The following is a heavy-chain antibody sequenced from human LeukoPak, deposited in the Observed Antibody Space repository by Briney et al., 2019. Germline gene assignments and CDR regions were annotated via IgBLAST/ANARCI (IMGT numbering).Heavy chain of an antibody. CDR1: GFTFSDYY. D-gene: IGHD3-22*01. Sequence: GGSLRLSCAASGFTFSDYYMSWIRQAPGKGLEWVSYTSSSSSHTNYADSVKGRFTISRDNAKNSLFLQMNSLRAEDTAVYYCARDDDSSGRGDAFDIWGQGTMVTVSS. V-gene: IGHV3-11*06. J-gene: IGHJ3*02. CDR3: ARDDDSSGRGDAFDI. CDR2: TSSSSSHT.